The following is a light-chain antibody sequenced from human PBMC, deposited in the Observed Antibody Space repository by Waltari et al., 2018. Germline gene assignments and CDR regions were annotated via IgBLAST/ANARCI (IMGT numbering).Light chain of an antibody. CDR3: QKHDRLPAT. CDR2: VAS. J-gene: IGKJ1*01. V-gene: IGKV3-20*01. CDR1: QSVSRF. Sequence: EIVLTQSPGPLSLSQGEGGTLSCRASQSVSRFLAWYKQKPGQAPRLLIYVASTRATGIPDRFSGSGSGTDFSLTISRLEPEDFAVYYCQKHDRLPATFGQGTKVEIK.